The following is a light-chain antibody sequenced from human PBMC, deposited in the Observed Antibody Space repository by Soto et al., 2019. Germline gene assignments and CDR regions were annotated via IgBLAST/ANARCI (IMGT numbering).Light chain of an antibody. CDR3: QQYGSSSYT. Sequence: EIVLTQSPGTLSLSPGERATLSCRASQSISSSYLAWYQQKPGQAPRLLIYAASSRATGIPDRSGGSGSGTDFTLTISRLEPEDFAVYYCQQYGSSSYTFGQGTRLETK. CDR1: QSISSSY. J-gene: IGKJ2*01. CDR2: AAS. V-gene: IGKV3-20*01.